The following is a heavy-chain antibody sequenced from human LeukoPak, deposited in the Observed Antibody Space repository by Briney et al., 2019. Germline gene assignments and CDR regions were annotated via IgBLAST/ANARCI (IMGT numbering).Heavy chain of an antibody. V-gene: IGHV3-30*18. D-gene: IGHD6-19*01. CDR1: GFTFSSYG. Sequence: PGGSLRLSCAASGFTFSSYGMHWVRQAPGKGLEWVAVISYDGSNKYYADSVKGRFTISRDNSKNTLYLQMNSLRAEDTAVYYCAKDRIAVAGTVGHFDYWGQGTLVTVSS. CDR3: AKDRIAVAGTVGHFDY. J-gene: IGHJ4*02. CDR2: ISYDGSNK.